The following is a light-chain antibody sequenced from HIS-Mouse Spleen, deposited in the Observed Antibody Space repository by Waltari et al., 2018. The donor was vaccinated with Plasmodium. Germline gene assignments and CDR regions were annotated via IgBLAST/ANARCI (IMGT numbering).Light chain of an antibody. V-gene: IGKV1-5*03. CDR1: QRISSW. Sequence: DIQMTQSPSTLSASVGDRVTITFRASQRISSWLAWYQQKPGKAPKVLFYKASSLESGVPSRFSGSGSGTEFTLTISSLQPDDFATYYCQQYNSYWTFGQGTKVEIK. CDR2: KAS. J-gene: IGKJ1*01. CDR3: QQYNSYWT.